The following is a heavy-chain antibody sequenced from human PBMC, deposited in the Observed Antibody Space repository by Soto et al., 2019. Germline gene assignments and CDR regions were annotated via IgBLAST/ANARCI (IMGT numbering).Heavy chain of an antibody. CDR1: GGSFSGYY. Sequence: SETLSLTCVVYGGSFSGYYWSWIRQPPGKGLEWIGEINHSGSTNYNPSLKSRVTISVDTSKNQFSLKLSSVTAADTAVYYCARCGYSYGLSYWYFDLWGRGTLVTVSS. D-gene: IGHD5-18*01. CDR3: ARCGYSYGLSYWYFDL. V-gene: IGHV4-34*01. J-gene: IGHJ2*01. CDR2: INHSGST.